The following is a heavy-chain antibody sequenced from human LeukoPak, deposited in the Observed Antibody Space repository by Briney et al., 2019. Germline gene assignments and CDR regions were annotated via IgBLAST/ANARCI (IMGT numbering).Heavy chain of an antibody. D-gene: IGHD5-18*01. CDR3: AREGSYGIDY. J-gene: IGHJ4*02. V-gene: IGHV4-59*01. CDR2: IYYSGST. CDR1: GGSISSYY. Sequence: SETLSLTCTVSGGSISSYYWSWIRQPPGKGLEWIGYIYYSGSTNYNPSLKSRVTISVDTSKNQFSLKLSSVTAADTAVYYCAREGSYGIDYWGQGTWSPSPQ.